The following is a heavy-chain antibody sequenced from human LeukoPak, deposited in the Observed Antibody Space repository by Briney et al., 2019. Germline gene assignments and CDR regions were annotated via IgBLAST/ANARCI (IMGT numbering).Heavy chain of an antibody. Sequence: ASVEVSCKASGYTFTGYYMHWVRQAPGQGLEWMGWINPNSGGTNYAQKLQGRVTMTTDTSTSTAYMELRSLRSDDTAVYYCVRDHKPLTIFGVVIRYWGQGTLVTVSS. V-gene: IGHV1-2*02. CDR1: GYTFTGYY. D-gene: IGHD3-3*01. CDR3: VRDHKPLTIFGVVIRY. J-gene: IGHJ4*02. CDR2: INPNSGGT.